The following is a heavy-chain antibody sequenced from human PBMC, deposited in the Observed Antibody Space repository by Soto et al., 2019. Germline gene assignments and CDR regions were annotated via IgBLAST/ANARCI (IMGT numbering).Heavy chain of an antibody. V-gene: IGHV4-34*12. J-gene: IGHJ4*02. CDR1: DTSFSGYY. CDR3: ARPHYDRNTFYSFFDY. Sequence: SETLSLTCAVYDTSFSGYYWSWIRQPPGKGLEWIGEIFHGGSTDYSPSLKSRVTISVDTSKNQFSLELSSVTAADTAVYYCARPHYDRNTFYSFFDYWGQGTLVTVSS. CDR2: IFHGGST. D-gene: IGHD3-22*01.